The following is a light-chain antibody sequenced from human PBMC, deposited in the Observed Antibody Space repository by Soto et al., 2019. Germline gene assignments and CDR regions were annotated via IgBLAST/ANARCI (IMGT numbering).Light chain of an antibody. CDR2: TAS. J-gene: IGKJ4*01. CDR1: QTISNS. CDR3: QQTYSDPPLT. V-gene: IGKV1-39*01. Sequence: IQMTQSPSSLSASVGDRVTITCRASQTISNSLNWYQQKPGKAPNLLIFTASSLQSGVPSRFSGSGSGTDFTLTISSLQPEDFATYYWQQTYSDPPLTFGGGTKVEIK.